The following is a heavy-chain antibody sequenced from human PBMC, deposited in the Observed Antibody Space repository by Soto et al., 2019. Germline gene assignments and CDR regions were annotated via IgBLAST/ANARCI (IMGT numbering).Heavy chain of an antibody. CDR1: GFTFSNYA. J-gene: IGHJ6*03. Sequence: AGGSLRLSCAASGFTFSNYAMSWVRQAPGKGLEWVSLVSATAGTTYYTDSVKGRFTISRDNSRNTVYLQMNSLRADDTAVYYCAKAVGFECSSTSCYFGYYYYYMDVWGKGTTVTVSS. V-gene: IGHV3-23*01. CDR2: VSATAGTT. CDR3: AKAVGFECSSTSCYFGYYYYYMDV. D-gene: IGHD2-2*01.